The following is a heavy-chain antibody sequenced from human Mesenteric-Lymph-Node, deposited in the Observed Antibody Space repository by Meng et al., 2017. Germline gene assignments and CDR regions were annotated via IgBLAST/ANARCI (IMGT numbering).Heavy chain of an antibody. CDR1: GFTFDDYA. D-gene: IGHD4-11*01. Sequence: GGSLRLSCSASGFTFDDYAMNWVRQVPGKGLEWVAGISWNSGTKGYADSVKGRFTISRDNADNSLYLQMNSLRADDTAVYYCARQDYNTRPCPDFWGQGTLVTVSS. CDR3: ARQDYNTRPCPDF. V-gene: IGHV3-9*01. J-gene: IGHJ4*02. CDR2: ISWNSGTK.